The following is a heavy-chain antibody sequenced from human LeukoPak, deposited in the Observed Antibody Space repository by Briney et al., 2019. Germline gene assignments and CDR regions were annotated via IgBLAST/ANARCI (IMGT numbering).Heavy chain of an antibody. J-gene: IGHJ5*02. CDR2: IKQDESKT. CDR1: GFTFSNSW. Sequence: PGGSLRLSXVASGFTFSNSWMSWVRQPPGKGLEWVANIKQDESKTYYEDSVKGRFTISRDNAKNSLYLQINSLRAEDTAVYYCAREASLYCSGNDCYWAFDRWGQGTLVTVSS. D-gene: IGHD2-2*01. V-gene: IGHV3-7*01. CDR3: AREASLYCSGNDCYWAFDR.